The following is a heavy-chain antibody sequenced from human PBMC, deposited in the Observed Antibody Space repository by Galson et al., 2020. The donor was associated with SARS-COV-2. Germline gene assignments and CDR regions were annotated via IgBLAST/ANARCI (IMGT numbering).Heavy chain of an antibody. J-gene: IGHJ4*02. D-gene: IGHD7-27*01. V-gene: IGHV3-74*01. CDR1: GFTFRSYW. CDR2: IYREGSTT. CDR3: ARGDMGNDYFDY. Sequence: PGGSLRLSCPASGFTFRSYWMHWVRPAPGTGLVWVSRIYREGSTTSYADSVKGRFTISGDNAKNTLYRQMNSLRAEDTAVYYCARGDMGNDYFDYWGQGTLVTGSS.